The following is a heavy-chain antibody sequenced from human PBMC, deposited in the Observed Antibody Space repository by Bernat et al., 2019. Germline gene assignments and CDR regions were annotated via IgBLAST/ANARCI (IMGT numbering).Heavy chain of an antibody. CDR3: ARDLSGTYYYYYGMDG. Sequence: QVQLQESGPGLVKPSETLSLTCTVSGGSISSYYWSWIRQPPGKGLEWIGYIYYSGSTNYNPSLKSRVTISVDTSKNQFSLKLSSVTAADTAVYYCARDLSGTYYYYYGMDGWGQGTTVTVSS. CDR2: IYYSGST. V-gene: IGHV4-59*01. J-gene: IGHJ6*02. CDR1: GGSISSYY. D-gene: IGHD1-26*01.